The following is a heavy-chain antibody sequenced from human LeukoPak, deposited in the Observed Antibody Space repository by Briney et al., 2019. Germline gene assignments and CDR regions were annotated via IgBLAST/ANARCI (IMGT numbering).Heavy chain of an antibody. CDR3: ARSSLTMIGARAFDY. Sequence: ASVNVSWKVSGYTLTELSIHWVRQAPGKGLGGVGGFDPEDGETISAQKFQGRVTMTEDTSTDTAYMELSSLRSDDTAVYYCARSSLTMIGARAFDYWGQGTLVTVSS. J-gene: IGHJ4*02. V-gene: IGHV1-24*01. D-gene: IGHD3-22*01. CDR1: GYTLTELS. CDR2: FDPEDGET.